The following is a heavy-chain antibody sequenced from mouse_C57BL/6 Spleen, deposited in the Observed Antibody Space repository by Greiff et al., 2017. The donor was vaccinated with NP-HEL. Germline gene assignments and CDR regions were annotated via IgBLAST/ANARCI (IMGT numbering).Heavy chain of an antibody. CDR1: GFTFSDYG. V-gene: IGHV5-17*01. D-gene: IGHD2-5*01. CDR3: ANYYSNYEYAMDY. CDR2: ISSGSSTI. Sequence: EVQRVESGGGLVKPGGSLKLSCAASGFTFSDYGMHWVRQAPEKGLEWVAYISSGSSTIYYADTVKGRFTISRDNAKNTLFLQMTSLRSEDTAMYYCANYYSNYEYAMDYWGQGTSVTVSS. J-gene: IGHJ4*01.